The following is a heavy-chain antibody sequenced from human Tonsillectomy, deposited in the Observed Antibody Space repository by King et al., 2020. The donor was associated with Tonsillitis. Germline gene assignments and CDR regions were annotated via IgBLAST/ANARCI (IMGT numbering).Heavy chain of an antibody. CDR3: AKLAARPVDL. CDR2: ISWNSGII. CDR1: GFTFDDYA. J-gene: IGHJ2*01. D-gene: IGHD6-6*01. Sequence: VQLVESGGGLVQPGRSLRLSCAASGFTFDDYAMHWVRQAPGKGLEWVSGISWNSGIIGYADSVKGRFTISRDNAKNSLYLQMNSLRAEDTALYYCAKLAARPVDLWGRGTLVTVSS. V-gene: IGHV3-9*01.